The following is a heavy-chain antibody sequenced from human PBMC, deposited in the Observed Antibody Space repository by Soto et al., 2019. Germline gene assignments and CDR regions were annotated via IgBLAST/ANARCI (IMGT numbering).Heavy chain of an antibody. CDR1: GVSLSTGGVG. CDR3: AHMRAAKFDY. D-gene: IGHD2-15*01. CDR2: IYWDDAQ. J-gene: IGHJ4*02. Sequence: QITLKESGPTLVKPTQTLTLTCNVSGVSLSTGGVGVGWIRQPPGKALEWLALIYWDDAQRSSPSLKSRLTTTKAPYKTQVVLTMTNMAPEDTATYYCAHMRAAKFDYWGQGTLVTVSS. V-gene: IGHV2-5*02.